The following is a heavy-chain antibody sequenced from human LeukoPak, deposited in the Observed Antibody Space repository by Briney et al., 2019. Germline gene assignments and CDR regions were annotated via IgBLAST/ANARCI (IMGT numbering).Heavy chain of an antibody. CDR1: GFIFSSYG. Sequence: PGGSLRLSCSASGFIFSSYGLNWVRQAPGKGLQWVSYISAGSSNTFYADSVKGRFTISRDDADSSLHLQMNRLSAEDTAVYYCARDAVQAGTPFYFDFWGQGALVTVSS. D-gene: IGHD6-19*01. CDR2: ISAGSSNT. V-gene: IGHV3-48*01. J-gene: IGHJ4*02. CDR3: ARDAVQAGTPFYFDF.